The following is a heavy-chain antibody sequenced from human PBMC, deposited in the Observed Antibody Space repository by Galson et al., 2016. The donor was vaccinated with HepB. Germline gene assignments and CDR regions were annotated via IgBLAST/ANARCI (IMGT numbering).Heavy chain of an antibody. CDR2: VSAYNGNT. J-gene: IGHJ3*02. Sequence: SVKVSCKASGYRFTLYGISWVRQAPGQGLEWMGWVSAYNGNTNYAQNLQGRVTMTTDTSTSTAYMDLRSLSSDDTAVYYCARDLSGNSAWYLAFDIWGQGTMVTVSS. D-gene: IGHD6-13*01. CDR3: ARDLSGNSAWYLAFDI. V-gene: IGHV1-18*01. CDR1: GYRFTLYG.